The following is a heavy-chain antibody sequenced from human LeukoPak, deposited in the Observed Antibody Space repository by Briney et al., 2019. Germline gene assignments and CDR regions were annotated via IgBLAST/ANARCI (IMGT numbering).Heavy chain of an antibody. Sequence: PGGSLRLSCAASGFTFSSYWMSWVRQAPGKGLEWVGRIKHKTNSYTTDYATSVKGRFTISRDDSKNSLYLQMNSLKTEDTAVYYCAREWYGREDYWGQGTLVTVSS. D-gene: IGHD3-10*01. V-gene: IGHV3-72*01. CDR1: GFTFSSYW. J-gene: IGHJ4*02. CDR3: AREWYGREDY. CDR2: IKHKTNSYTT.